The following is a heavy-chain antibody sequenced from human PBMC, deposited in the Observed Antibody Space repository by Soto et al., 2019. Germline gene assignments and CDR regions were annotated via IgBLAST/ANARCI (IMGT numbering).Heavy chain of an antibody. D-gene: IGHD3-3*01. V-gene: IGHV3-48*03. CDR1: GFTFSSSE. CDR2: ISSSGSTV. Sequence: PGGSLRLSCTASGFTFSSSEMNWVRQAPGKGLEWVSYISSSGSTVYYADSVKGRFAISRDNAKNSLFLQMNSLRAEDTAVYYCARDRFTIFGVPRYGIDVWGQGTTVTVSS. CDR3: ARDRFTIFGVPRYGIDV. J-gene: IGHJ6*02.